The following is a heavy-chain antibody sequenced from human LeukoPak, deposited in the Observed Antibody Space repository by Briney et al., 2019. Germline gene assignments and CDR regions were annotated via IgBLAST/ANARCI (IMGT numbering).Heavy chain of an antibody. J-gene: IGHJ4*02. Sequence: PGRSLRLSCAASGFTFSNYGMHWVRQAPGKGLEWVAVIWYDGSNKYYADSVKGRFTISRDNSKNTLYLQMNSLRAEDTAVYYCARGYNSYGSRYYFDYWGQGTLVTVSS. V-gene: IGHV3-33*01. CDR2: IWYDGSNK. CDR1: GFTFSNYG. D-gene: IGHD5-18*01. CDR3: ARGYNSYGSRYYFDY.